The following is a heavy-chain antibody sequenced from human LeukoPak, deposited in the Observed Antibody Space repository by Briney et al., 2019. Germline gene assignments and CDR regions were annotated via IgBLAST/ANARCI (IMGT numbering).Heavy chain of an antibody. V-gene: IGHV3-15*01. CDR2: IKSRADGGTT. Sequence: GGSLRLSCAGSRLPFSIAWMTWVRQAPGKGLEWVGRIKSRADGGTTDYAAPVKGRFAISSDDSKSMVYLQMNSLRTEDTGVYYCTTPVHYSDSRFDFWGQGTLVTVSS. D-gene: IGHD3-22*01. CDR1: RLPFSIAW. CDR3: TTPVHYSDSRFDF. J-gene: IGHJ4*02.